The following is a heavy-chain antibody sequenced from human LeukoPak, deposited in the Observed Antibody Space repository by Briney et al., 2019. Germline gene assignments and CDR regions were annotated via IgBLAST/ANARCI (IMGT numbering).Heavy chain of an antibody. J-gene: IGHJ6*03. CDR1: GGSISSSSYY. D-gene: IGHD1-14*01. CDR3: ARESGRYQYYYYYYMDV. CDR2: IYHSGST. V-gene: IGHV4-39*07. Sequence: PSETLSLTCTVSGGSISSSSYYWGWIRQPPGKGLEWIGSIYHSGSTYYNPSLKSRVTISVDTSKNQFSLKLSSVTAADTAVYYCARESGRYQYYYYYYMDVWGKGTTVTVSS.